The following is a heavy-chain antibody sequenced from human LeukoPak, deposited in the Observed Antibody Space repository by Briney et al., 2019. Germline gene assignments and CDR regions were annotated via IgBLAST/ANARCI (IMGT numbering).Heavy chain of an antibody. CDR3: ARDGRLGYCSSISCYEGFDP. D-gene: IGHD2-2*01. J-gene: IGHJ5*02. Sequence: SETLSLTCTASGGSISSYYWSWIRQPPGKGLEWIGYIYYSGSTNYNPSLKSRVTISVDTSKNQFSLKLSSVTAADTAVYYCARDGRLGYCSSISCYEGFDPWGQGTLVTVSS. CDR1: GGSISSYY. V-gene: IGHV4-59*01. CDR2: IYYSGST.